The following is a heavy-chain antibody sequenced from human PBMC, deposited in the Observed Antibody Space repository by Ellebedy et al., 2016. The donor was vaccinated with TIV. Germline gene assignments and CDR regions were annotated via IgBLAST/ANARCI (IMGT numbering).Heavy chain of an antibody. CDR3: ARQLTYGDYVAFDY. CDR1: GYSFTNYW. Sequence: GESLKISCKGSGYSFTNYWIGWVRQMPGKGLEWMGIMYPGDSDIRYSPSFQGQVTISADKSISTTYLQWSSLKASDTAMYYCARQLTYGDYVAFDYWGQGTLVTVSS. J-gene: IGHJ4*02. D-gene: IGHD4-17*01. V-gene: IGHV5-51*01. CDR2: MYPGDSDI.